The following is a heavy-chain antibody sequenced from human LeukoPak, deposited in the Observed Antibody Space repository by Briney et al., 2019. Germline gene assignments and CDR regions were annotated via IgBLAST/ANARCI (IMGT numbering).Heavy chain of an antibody. J-gene: IGHJ2*01. D-gene: IGHD6-25*01. Sequence: PGGSLRLSCAASGFTFSSYWMHWVRQAPGKGLGWVSRINSDGSSTSYADSVKGRFTISRDNSKNTLYLQMNSLRAEDTAVYYCARDFSPVGAAASWYFDLWGRGTLVTVSS. CDR2: INSDGSST. CDR3: ARDFSPVGAAASWYFDL. CDR1: GFTFSSYW. V-gene: IGHV3-74*01.